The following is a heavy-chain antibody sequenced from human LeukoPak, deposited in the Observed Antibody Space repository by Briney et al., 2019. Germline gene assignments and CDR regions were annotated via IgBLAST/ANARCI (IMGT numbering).Heavy chain of an antibody. CDR3: ARGQYGDPAFDY. V-gene: IGHV4-61*01. Sequence: SETLSLTCTVSGGSVSSGSYYWSWIRQPPGRGLEWIGYIYYTGSTNNNPSLKSRVTISLDTSKNQFSLRLSSVTAADTAVYYCARGQYGDPAFDYWGQGTLVTVSS. CDR1: GGSVSSGSYY. CDR2: IYYTGST. D-gene: IGHD4-17*01. J-gene: IGHJ4*02.